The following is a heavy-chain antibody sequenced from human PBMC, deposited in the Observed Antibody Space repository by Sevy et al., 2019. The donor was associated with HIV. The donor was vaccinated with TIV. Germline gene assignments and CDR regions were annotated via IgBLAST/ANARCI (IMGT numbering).Heavy chain of an antibody. J-gene: IGHJ5*02. CDR3: ARDATEYTSSSFWFDP. D-gene: IGHD6-6*01. CDR1: GGSISSGNYY. CDR2: ISYTRNT. Sequence: SETLSLTCTVSGGSISSGNYYWHWIRQPPGKGLEWIGYISYTRNTYYNPSLKGPVTISADTSNNQFSLRLTSVTAADTAAYYCARDATEYTSSSFWFDPWGQGTLVTVSS. V-gene: IGHV4-30-4*01.